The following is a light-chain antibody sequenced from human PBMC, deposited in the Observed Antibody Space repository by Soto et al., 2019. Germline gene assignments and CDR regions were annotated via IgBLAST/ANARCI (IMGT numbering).Light chain of an antibody. J-gene: IGKJ3*01. CDR2: AAS. CDR3: QQANSFPFT. V-gene: IGKV1-12*01. Sequence: DIQMTQSPSSLSASVADRVTSTCRASQCISSWLAWYQQKPGKAPKLLIYAASSLQSGVPSRCSGSVSGIDFTLTISSLQPEDFATYYCQQANSFPFTFGPGTKVDIK. CDR1: QCISSW.